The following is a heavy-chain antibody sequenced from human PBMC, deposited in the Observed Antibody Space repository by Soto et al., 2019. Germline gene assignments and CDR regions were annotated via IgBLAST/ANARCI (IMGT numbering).Heavy chain of an antibody. Sequence: ASVKVSCKASGYTFTGYYMHWVRQAPGQGLEWMGWINPNSGGTNYAQKFQGWVTMTRDTSISTAYMELSRLRSDDTAVYYCARGVPDIVVVPAAPSPEGYYYYYMDVWGKGTTVTVSS. D-gene: IGHD2-2*01. CDR2: INPNSGGT. J-gene: IGHJ6*03. V-gene: IGHV1-2*04. CDR3: ARGVPDIVVVPAAPSPEGYYYYYMDV. CDR1: GYTFTGYY.